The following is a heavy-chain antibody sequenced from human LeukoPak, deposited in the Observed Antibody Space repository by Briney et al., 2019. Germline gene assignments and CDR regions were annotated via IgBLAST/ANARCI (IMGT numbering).Heavy chain of an antibody. V-gene: IGHV4-4*09. CDR2: TFSSGAT. D-gene: IGHD2-15*01. CDR3: ARRGYCSGGTCLTFDL. J-gene: IGHJ4*02. Sequence: SETLSLTCIVSGTSMSGYYWTWIRQPPGKGLEWIGHTFSSGATTHNPSLKSRVTISVDTSRSQFSLNLSSVTAADTAVYSCARRGYCSGGTCLTFDLWGQGTLVTVSS. CDR1: GTSMSGYY.